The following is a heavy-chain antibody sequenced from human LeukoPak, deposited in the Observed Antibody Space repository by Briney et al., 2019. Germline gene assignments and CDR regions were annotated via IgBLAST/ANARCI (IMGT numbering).Heavy chain of an antibody. CDR3: ARDLSGSYMSDY. CDR2: ISHDRSNN. J-gene: IGHJ4*02. CDR1: GFSFSNYA. Sequence: PGRSLRLSCAASGFSFSNYAMHWARQAPAKGLEWVAFISHDRSNNCHADSVKGRFTISRDNSKNTLYLQMNSLTDEDTAVYYCARDLSGSYMSDYWGQGTLVTVSS. V-gene: IGHV3-30-3*01. D-gene: IGHD3-10*01.